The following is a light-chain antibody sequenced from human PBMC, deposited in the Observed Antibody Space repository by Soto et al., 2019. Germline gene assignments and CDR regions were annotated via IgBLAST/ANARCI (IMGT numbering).Light chain of an antibody. V-gene: IGKV1-9*01. J-gene: IGKJ3*01. CDR2: AAS. CDR1: QDISNY. CDR3: QQLNSYPLT. Sequence: DIPLTQSPSFLSASVGDRVTITCRASQDISNYLVWYQQKPGKAPKPLIYAASTLQSGVPSRFSGSGSGTEFTLTISSLQPDDFATYYCQQLNSYPLTFGPGTNVDIK.